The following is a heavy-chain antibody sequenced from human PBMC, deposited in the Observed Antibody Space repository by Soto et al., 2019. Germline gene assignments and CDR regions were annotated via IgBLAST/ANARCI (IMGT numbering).Heavy chain of an antibody. D-gene: IGHD6-6*01. J-gene: IGHJ4*02. CDR1: GFTFSGSV. Sequence: EVQLVESGGGLVHPGGSLKLSCAVSGFTFSGSVMHWVRQAPGKGLEWLGRIRSRDSDYATSYAESVKGRVTISRADSKNTPYLQVTSLNIEDTALYYCTTYGNSSKGFDYWGQGTRVTVSS. V-gene: IGHV3-73*01. CDR2: IRSRDSDYAT. CDR3: TTYGNSSKGFDY.